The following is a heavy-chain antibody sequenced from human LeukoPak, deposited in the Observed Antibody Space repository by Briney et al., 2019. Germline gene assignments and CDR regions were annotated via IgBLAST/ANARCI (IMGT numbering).Heavy chain of an antibody. CDR2: INHNGST. J-gene: IGHJ6*02. CDR3: ARVRDYYYYVMDV. CDR1: GGSFSGYY. V-gene: IGHV4-34*01. Sequence: SETLSLTCAVYGGSFSGYYWSWIRQPPGKGLEWIEEINHNGSTNYNPSLKSRVTIPVDTSKNQFSLKLSSVTAADTAVYYCARVRDYYYYVMDVWGQGTTVTVSS.